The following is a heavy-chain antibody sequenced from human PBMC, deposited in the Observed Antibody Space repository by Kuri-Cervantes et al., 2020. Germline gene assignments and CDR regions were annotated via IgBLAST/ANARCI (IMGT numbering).Heavy chain of an antibody. V-gene: IGHV1-24*01. J-gene: IGHJ6*02. CDR2: FDLEDGET. Sequence: ASVKVSCKVSGYTLTELSMHWVRQAPGKGLEWMGGFDLEDGETIYAQKFQGRVTMTEDTSIDTAYMELSSLRSEDTAVYYCATGAVAGTYYYYGMDVWGQGTTVTVSS. D-gene: IGHD6-19*01. CDR1: GYTLTELS. CDR3: ATGAVAGTYYYYGMDV.